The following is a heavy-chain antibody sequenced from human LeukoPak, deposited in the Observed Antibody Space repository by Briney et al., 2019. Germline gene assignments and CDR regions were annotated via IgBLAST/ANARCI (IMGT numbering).Heavy chain of an antibody. D-gene: IGHD6-19*01. CDR1: GGSISSGGYY. CDR2: IYYSGST. V-gene: IGHV4-31*03. CDR3: ARVSGGWLVPVIDY. J-gene: IGHJ4*02. Sequence: PSETLSLTCTVSGGSISSGGYYWSWIRQHPGKGLEWIGYIYYSGSTYYNPSLKSRVTISVDTSKNQFSLKLSSVTAADTAVYYCARVSGGWLVPVIDYWGQGTLVTVSS.